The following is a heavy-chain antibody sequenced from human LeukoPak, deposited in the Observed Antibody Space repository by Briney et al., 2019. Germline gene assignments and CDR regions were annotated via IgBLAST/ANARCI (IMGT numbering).Heavy chain of an antibody. CDR2: IYYSGSI. J-gene: IGHJ6*03. Sequence: SDTLSLTCAVSGYSIISSNWWGWIGQPPGKGLEWIGYIYYSGSIYYNPSLKSRVTMSVDTSKNQFSLKLSSVTAVDTAVYYCARSSSSWHAPYYYYYMDVWGKGTTVTVSS. D-gene: IGHD6-13*01. V-gene: IGHV4-28*05. CDR1: GYSIISSNW. CDR3: ARSSSSWHAPYYYYYMDV.